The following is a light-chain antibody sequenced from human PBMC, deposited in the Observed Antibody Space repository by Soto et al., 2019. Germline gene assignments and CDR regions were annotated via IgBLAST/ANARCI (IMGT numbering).Light chain of an antibody. J-gene: IGLJ2*01. V-gene: IGLV2-14*01. CDR2: EVS. CDR1: SSDVGGYKY. CDR3: TSYTSNNTLKLL. Sequence: QSALTQPASVSGSPGQSITISCTGTSSDVGGYKYVSWYQQHPGKAPKLMIYEVSYRPSGVSKRFSGSKSGNTAALTISGLQAEDEADYFCTSYTSNNTLKLLFGEGTKVTVL.